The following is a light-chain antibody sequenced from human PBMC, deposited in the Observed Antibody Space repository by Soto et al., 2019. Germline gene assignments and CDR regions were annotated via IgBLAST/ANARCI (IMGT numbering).Light chain of an antibody. J-gene: IGLJ2*01. CDR2: YDD. Sequence: SVLTQPPSVSEAPRQRVTISCSGSSSNIGNNAVNWYQQLPGKAPKLLIYYDDLLPSGVSDRFSGSKSGTSASLAISGLQSEDEADYYCAAWDDSRNGVVFGGGTKVTVL. V-gene: IGLV1-36*01. CDR3: AAWDDSRNGVV. CDR1: SSNIGNNA.